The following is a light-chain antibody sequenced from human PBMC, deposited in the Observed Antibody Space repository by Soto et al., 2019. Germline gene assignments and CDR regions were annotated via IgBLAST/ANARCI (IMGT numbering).Light chain of an antibody. Sequence: EIVMSQSPATLSVSPGERSTLSCRASQDISTNLAWYQQKPGLAPRLLIYDASTRATDIPARFTGSGSGTEFTLIISSLQSEDFAVYYCHQYNNWPPGGYTFGQGTQVEI. CDR2: DAS. CDR1: QDISTN. J-gene: IGKJ2*01. CDR3: HQYNNWPPGGYT. V-gene: IGKV3D-15*01.